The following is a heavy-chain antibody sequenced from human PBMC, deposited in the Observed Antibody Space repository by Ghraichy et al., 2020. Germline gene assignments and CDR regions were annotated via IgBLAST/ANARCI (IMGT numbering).Heavy chain of an antibody. J-gene: IGHJ4*02. Sequence: GGSLRLSCAASGFIFSNYGMNWVRQAPGKGLEWVSVISTSGERTYYADSVKGRFTIARDNSNNMLYLQMNSLRAEDTAVYYCAKDQSYGRRFLADFDSWGQGTLVTVSS. D-gene: IGHD6-19*01. CDR3: AKDQSYGRRFLADFDS. CDR2: ISTSGERT. V-gene: IGHV3-23*01. CDR1: GFIFSNYG.